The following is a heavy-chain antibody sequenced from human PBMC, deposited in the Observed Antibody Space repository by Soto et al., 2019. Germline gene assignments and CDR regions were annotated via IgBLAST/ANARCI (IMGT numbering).Heavy chain of an antibody. CDR2: IWADGSNR. V-gene: IGHV3-33*03. CDR1: GFTFNSYN. CDR3: ARGPDRSGFDS. Sequence: QVKLVESGGGVVQPGMSLRLSCATSGFTFNSYNIHWVRQAPGRGLEWVEIIWADGSNRYYADSVQGRMSISRDDSKNTVYLQIHSLRAEDTAVYYCARGPDRSGFDSWGQGTLVTVSS. J-gene: IGHJ4*02. D-gene: IGHD3-22*01.